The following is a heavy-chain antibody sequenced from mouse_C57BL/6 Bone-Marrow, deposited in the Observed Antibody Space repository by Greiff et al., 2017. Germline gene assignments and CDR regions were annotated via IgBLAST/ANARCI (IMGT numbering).Heavy chain of an antibody. Sequence: VQLQQSGPELVKPGASVKMSCKASGYTFTDYNMHWVKQSHGKSLEWIGYINPNNGGTSYNQKFKGKATLTVNKSSSTAYMELRSLTSEDSAVYYGARGEDYYGSSRYYFDYWGQGTTLTVSS. CDR1: GYTFTDYN. J-gene: IGHJ2*01. D-gene: IGHD1-1*01. CDR2: INPNNGGT. V-gene: IGHV1-22*01. CDR3: ARGEDYYGSSRYYFDY.